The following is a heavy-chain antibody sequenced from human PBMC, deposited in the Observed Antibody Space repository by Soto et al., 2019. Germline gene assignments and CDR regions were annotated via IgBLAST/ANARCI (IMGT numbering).Heavy chain of an antibody. CDR3: AHMAVAVTLGYFDL. CDR1: GFSLSTSGVG. D-gene: IGHD6-19*01. Sequence: QITLKESGPTLVKPTQTLTLTCTFSGFSLSTSGVGVGCVRQPPGKALEWLALIYWNDDKHYSTSLKSRLTLSKDTSKNQVVLTMTNMDPVDTATYYCAHMAVAVTLGYFDLWGRGTLVTVS. J-gene: IGHJ2*01. CDR2: IYWNDDK. V-gene: IGHV2-5*01.